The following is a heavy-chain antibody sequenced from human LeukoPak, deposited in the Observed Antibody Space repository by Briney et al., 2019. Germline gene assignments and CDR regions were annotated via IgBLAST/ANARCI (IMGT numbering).Heavy chain of an antibody. CDR1: GFTFSSYW. Sequence: GGSLRLSCEASGFTFSSYWMSWVRQAPGKGLEWVANIKTDGSEKYYVDSVKGRFTISRDNAKNSLYLQMNSLRAEDTAVYYCAKDKAYCSGGSCYFDHWGQGTLVTVSS. D-gene: IGHD2-15*01. J-gene: IGHJ4*02. V-gene: IGHV3-7*03. CDR2: IKTDGSEK. CDR3: AKDKAYCSGGSCYFDH.